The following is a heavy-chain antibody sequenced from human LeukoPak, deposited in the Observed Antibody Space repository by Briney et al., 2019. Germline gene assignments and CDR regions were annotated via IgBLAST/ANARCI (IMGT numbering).Heavy chain of an antibody. V-gene: IGHV3-74*01. CDR2: INSDGSWT. CDR3: VSFYETY. Sequence: GGSVRLSCAASGDYWRHWVRQDPGKGLVWVSHINSDGSWTSYADSVKGRFTISKDNAKNTVYLQMNSLRGEDTAVYYCVSFYETYWGRGTLVTVSS. D-gene: IGHD2/OR15-2a*01. CDR1: GDYW. J-gene: IGHJ4*02.